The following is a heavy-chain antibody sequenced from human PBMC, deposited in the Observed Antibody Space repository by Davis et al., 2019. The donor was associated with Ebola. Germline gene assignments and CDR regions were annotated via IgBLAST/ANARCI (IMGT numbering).Heavy chain of an antibody. CDR2: ISGGGGST. Sequence: GESLKISCAASGFTFSSYAMSWVRQAPGKGLEWVSAISGGGGSTYYADSVKGRFTISRDNSKNTLYLQMNSLRAEDTAVYYCARALSYYGSELESYWGQGTLVTVSS. D-gene: IGHD3-10*01. V-gene: IGHV3-23*01. CDR1: GFTFSSYA. J-gene: IGHJ4*02. CDR3: ARALSYYGSELESY.